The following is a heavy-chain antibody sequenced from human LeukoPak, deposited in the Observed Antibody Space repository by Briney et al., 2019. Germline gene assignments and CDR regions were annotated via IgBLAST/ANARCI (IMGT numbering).Heavy chain of an antibody. CDR2: VSHTGST. Sequence: SETLSLTCAVYGGSFSGYYWSWIRQPPGKGLEWIGRVSHTGSTDYNPSLRSRVIVSVDTSKDQFSLKLSSVTAADTAVYYCARVDGWAYSGYDAFAFLRAPWGQGTLVPVSS. D-gene: IGHD5-12*01. CDR1: GGSFSGYY. J-gene: IGHJ5*02. V-gene: IGHV4-34*01. CDR3: ARVDGWAYSGYDAFAFLRAP.